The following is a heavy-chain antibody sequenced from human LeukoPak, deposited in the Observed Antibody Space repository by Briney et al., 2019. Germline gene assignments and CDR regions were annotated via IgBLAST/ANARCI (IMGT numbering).Heavy chain of an antibody. CDR2: IYSTGST. J-gene: IGHJ1*01. V-gene: IGHV4-30-4*08. CDR1: GGSISSGDFY. D-gene: IGHD3-16*02. Sequence: PSQTLSLTCTVSGGSISSGDFYWSWIRQPPGEGLQWLGSIYSTGSTNYNPSLKSRVTISVDTSKNLFSLKRSSVTAADTAVYYCARDNYDYVWGRYRQRNPEYFQHWGQGTLVTVSS. CDR3: ARDNYDYVWGRYRQRNPEYFQH.